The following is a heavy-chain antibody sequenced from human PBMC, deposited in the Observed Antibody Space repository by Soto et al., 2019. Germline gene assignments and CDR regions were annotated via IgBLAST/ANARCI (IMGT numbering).Heavy chain of an antibody. Sequence: SGPTLVNPTETLTLTCTVSGFSLSNAKMGVSWIRQSPGKGLEWIGGVDFRGRIFHNPSLKSRLSTSVDTSNNQFSLELSSVTAADTAVYYCARHHAYQFMEWSSKPKDKLNWFGPWGQGTLVTISS. CDR1: GFSLSNAKMG. CDR3: ARHHAYQFMEWSSKPKDKLNWFGP. D-gene: IGHD3-3*01. CDR2: VDFRGRI. V-gene: IGHV4-39*01. J-gene: IGHJ5*02.